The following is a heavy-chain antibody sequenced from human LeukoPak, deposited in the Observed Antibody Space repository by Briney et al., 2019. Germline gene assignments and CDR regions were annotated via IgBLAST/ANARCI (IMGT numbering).Heavy chain of an antibody. J-gene: IGHJ4*02. CDR3: ARDYYDTSGYFDY. CDR2: IKPNNGGT. Sequence: ASVKVSCKASGYTFTGYYMHWVRQAPGQGLEWMGWIKPNNGGTNYAQKFQGRVTMTRDTSITTAYMELSRLRSDDTAVYYCARDYYDTSGYFDYWGLGTLLTVSS. D-gene: IGHD3-22*01. CDR1: GYTFTGYY. V-gene: IGHV1-2*02.